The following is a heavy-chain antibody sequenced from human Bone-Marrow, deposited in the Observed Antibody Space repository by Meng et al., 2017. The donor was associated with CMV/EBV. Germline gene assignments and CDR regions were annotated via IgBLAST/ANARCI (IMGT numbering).Heavy chain of an antibody. D-gene: IGHD3-10*01. CDR1: GFTFDDYA. J-gene: IGHJ4*02. CDR2: ITWNSGNI. Sequence: SLKISCVASGFTFDDYAMHWVRQAPGKGLEWVSGITWNSGNIEYADSVKGRFTISRDNAKNSLYLQMNSLRAEDTALYYCAPGPYFYASGTTEPYDFWGQGTLVTVSS. CDR3: APGPYFYASGTTEPYDF. V-gene: IGHV3-9*01.